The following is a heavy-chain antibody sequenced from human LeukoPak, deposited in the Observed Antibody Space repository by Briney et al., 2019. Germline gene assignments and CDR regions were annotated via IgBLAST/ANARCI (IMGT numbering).Heavy chain of an antibody. CDR3: AKAPSAHFYYYMDV. Sequence: RGSLRLSCAAPGFTFSSNVMRWVRQAPGKGLEWVSAIIGSGGITYYADSVKGRFTISRDNYKNTLYLQMNSLRAEDTAVYYCAKAPSAHFYYYMDVWGKGTTVTVSS. V-gene: IGHV3-23*01. J-gene: IGHJ6*03. CDR2: IIGSGGIT. CDR1: GFTFSSNV.